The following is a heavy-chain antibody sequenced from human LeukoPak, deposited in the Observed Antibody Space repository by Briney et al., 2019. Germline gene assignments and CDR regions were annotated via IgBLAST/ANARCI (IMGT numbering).Heavy chain of an antibody. J-gene: IGHJ4*02. CDR2: ISSSSSYI. CDR1: GFTFSSYS. Sequence: GGSLRLSCAASGFTFSSYSMNWVRQAPGKGLEWVSSISSSSSYIYYADSVKGRFTISRDNAKNSLYLQMNGLRAEDTAVYYCARTSESVLRFLEWPDYWGQGTLVTVSS. D-gene: IGHD3-3*01. V-gene: IGHV3-21*01. CDR3: ARTSESVLRFLEWPDY.